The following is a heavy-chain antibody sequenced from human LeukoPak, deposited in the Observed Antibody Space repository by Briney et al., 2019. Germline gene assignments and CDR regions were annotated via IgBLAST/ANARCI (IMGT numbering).Heavy chain of an antibody. CDR1: GFTFSSYG. J-gene: IGHJ4*02. CDR3: AKDREAAAAGPGGYFDY. D-gene: IGHD6-13*01. Sequence: GGSLRLSCAASGFTFSSYGMHWVRQAPGKGLEWVAVISYDGSNKYYADSVKGRFTISRDNSKNTLYLQMNSLRAEDTAVYYCAKDREAAAAGPGGYFDYWGQGTLVTVSS. CDR2: ISYDGSNK. V-gene: IGHV3-30*18.